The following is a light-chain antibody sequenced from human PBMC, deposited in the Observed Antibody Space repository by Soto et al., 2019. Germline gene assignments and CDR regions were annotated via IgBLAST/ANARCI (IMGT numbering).Light chain of an antibody. CDR3: QHYSGDRAT. V-gene: IGKV1-5*01. J-gene: IGKJ1*01. CDR1: QSISSW. Sequence: DIQMTQSPSTLSASLGDRVTITCLASQSISSWLAWYQQKPGKAPKLLIYDASSLESGVPSRFSGSGSETDFTLTISSLQPEDFATYYCQHYSGDRATFGQGTKVDIK. CDR2: DAS.